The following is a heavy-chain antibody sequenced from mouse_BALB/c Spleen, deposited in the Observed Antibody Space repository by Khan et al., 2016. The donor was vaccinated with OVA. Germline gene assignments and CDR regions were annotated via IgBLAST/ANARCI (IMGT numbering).Heavy chain of an antibody. CDR3: ARQPYYHYYALDY. CDR1: GFSLTNYG. V-gene: IGHV2-6-1*01. CDR2: IWSDGST. Sequence: QVQLKESGPGLVAPSQSLSITCTISGFSLTNYGIHWVRQPPGKGLEWLVVIWSDGSTTYNSTLKSRLSITKDNSKSQVFLKMNSLQTDDTAMYYSARQPYYHYYALDYWGQGTSVTVSS. D-gene: IGHD2-10*01. J-gene: IGHJ4*01.